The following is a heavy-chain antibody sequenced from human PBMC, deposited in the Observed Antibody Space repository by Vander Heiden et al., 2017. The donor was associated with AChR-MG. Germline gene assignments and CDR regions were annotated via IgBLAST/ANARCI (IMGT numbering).Heavy chain of an antibody. CDR1: GGSFSGYY. J-gene: IGHJ6*02. V-gene: IGHV4-34*01. CDR3: ASPRGYSSSWLNYYYYGMDV. Sequence: QVQLQQWGAGLLKPSETLSLACAVYGGSFSGYYRSWIRQPPGKGLEWIGEINHSGSTNYNPSLKSRVTISVDTSKNQFSLKLSSVTAADTAVYYCASPRGYSSSWLNYYYYGMDVWGQGTTVTVSS. D-gene: IGHD6-13*01. CDR2: INHSGST.